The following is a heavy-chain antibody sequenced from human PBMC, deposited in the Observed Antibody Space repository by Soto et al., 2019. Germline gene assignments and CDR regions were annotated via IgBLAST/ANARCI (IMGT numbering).Heavy chain of an antibody. D-gene: IGHD2-2*01. Sequence: SETLSLTCAVYGGSFSGYYWSWIRQPPGKGLEWIGEINHSGSTNYNPSLKSRVTISVDTSKNQFSLKLSSVTAADTAVYYCARIVVVPAKLYGMDVWGQGTTVTVSS. J-gene: IGHJ6*02. CDR3: ARIVVVPAKLYGMDV. CDR2: INHSGST. CDR1: GGSFSGYY. V-gene: IGHV4-34*01.